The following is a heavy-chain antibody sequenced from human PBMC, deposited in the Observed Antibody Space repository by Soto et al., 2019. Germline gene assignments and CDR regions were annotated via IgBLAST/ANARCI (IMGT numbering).Heavy chain of an antibody. CDR3: GRGGGDYGDYGDWYFDL. CDR1: GFTVSSNY. V-gene: IGHV3-53*02. CDR2: IYRGGST. J-gene: IGHJ2*01. Sequence: EVQLVETGGGLIQPGGSLRLSCAASGFTVSSNYMSWVRQAPGKGLEWVSVIYRGGSTYHADSVKGRFTISRDNSKNTLYLQMNRRGAEDTAVYYCGRGGGDYGDYGDWYFDLWGRGTLVTVSS. D-gene: IGHD4-17*01.